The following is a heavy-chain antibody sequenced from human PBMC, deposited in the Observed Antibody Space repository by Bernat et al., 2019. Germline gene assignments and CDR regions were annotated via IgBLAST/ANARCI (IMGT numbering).Heavy chain of an antibody. J-gene: IGHJ4*02. CDR3: ARGGGIGSGWYFDY. Sequence: QVQLVESGGGVVQPGRSLRLSCSASGFTFISYGMHWVRQAPGNGLEWVAVIWYDGSNKYYADSVKGRFTISRDNSKNTLYLQMNSLRAEDTAVYYWARGGGIGSGWYFDYWGQGTLVTVSA. CDR1: GFTFISYG. V-gene: IGHV3-33*01. CDR2: IWYDGSNK. D-gene: IGHD6-19*01.